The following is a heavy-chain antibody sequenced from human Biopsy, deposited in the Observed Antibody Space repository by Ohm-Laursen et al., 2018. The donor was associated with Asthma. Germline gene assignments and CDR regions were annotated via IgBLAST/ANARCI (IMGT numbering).Heavy chain of an antibody. Sequence: LVKVSCKASGYNFISFAIHWVRQAPGQRLEWMGWVNTGNGDTKYSQKFLGRVTITRDTSASTAYMELRSLRSEDTATYYCARTYYDFLTGQVKDVFGVWGQGTMVTVSS. CDR3: ARTYYDFLTGQVKDVFGV. CDR2: VNTGNGDT. D-gene: IGHD3-9*01. V-gene: IGHV1-3*04. J-gene: IGHJ3*01. CDR1: GYNFISFA.